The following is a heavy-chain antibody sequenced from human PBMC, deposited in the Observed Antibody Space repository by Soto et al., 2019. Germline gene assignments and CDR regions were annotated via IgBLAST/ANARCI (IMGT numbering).Heavy chain of an antibody. CDR3: ARNYRGAVAGLFDN. CDR1: GGSISSYY. V-gene: IGHV4-59*01. CDR2: IYYSGST. Sequence: KASETLSLTCTVSGGSISSYYWSWVRQPPGKGLEWIGYIYYSGSTNYNPSLKSRVTISVDRSKNQFSLKLSSVTAADTAVYYCARNYRGAVAGLFDNWGQGTLVTVSS. J-gene: IGHJ4*02. D-gene: IGHD6-19*01.